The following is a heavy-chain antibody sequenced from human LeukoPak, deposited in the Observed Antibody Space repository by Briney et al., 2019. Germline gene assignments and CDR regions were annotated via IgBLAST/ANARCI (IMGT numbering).Heavy chain of an antibody. J-gene: IGHJ4*02. CDR1: GGSLSSGGYY. Sequence: SQTLSLTCTVSGGSLSSGGYYWSWLRQHPGTGLEWIGYIYYSGSTYYNPSLKNRVTKSVHTPKTQFSLKLTSVTAADTAVYYCAGHPMMRVFDYWGQGTLVTVSS. D-gene: IGHD3-16*01. V-gene: IGHV4-31*03. CDR2: IYYSGST. CDR3: AGHPMMRVFDY.